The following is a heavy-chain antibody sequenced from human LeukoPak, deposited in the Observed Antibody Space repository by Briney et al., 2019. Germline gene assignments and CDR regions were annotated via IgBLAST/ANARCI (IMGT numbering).Heavy chain of an antibody. CDR2: IYPGDSDT. CDR1: GYRFTSYW. J-gene: IGHJ5*02. Sequence: GESLKTPCKGFGYRFTSYWIGWVRQIPGKGLEWMGIIYPGDSDTRYSPSFQGQVTISADKSISTAYLQWSSLKASDTAMYYCARHLYYYGSGRSWFDPWGQGTLVTVSS. V-gene: IGHV5-51*01. D-gene: IGHD3-10*01. CDR3: ARHLYYYGSGRSWFDP.